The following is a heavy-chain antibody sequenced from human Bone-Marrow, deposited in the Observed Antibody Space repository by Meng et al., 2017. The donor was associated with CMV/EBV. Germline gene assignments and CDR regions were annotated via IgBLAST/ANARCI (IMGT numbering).Heavy chain of an antibody. Sequence: GESLKISCAASGFTFSSYSMNWVRQAPGKGLEWVSVIYSDDSTYYADSVKGRFTISRDNSKNTLYLQMNSLRAEDTAVYYCASMVGGGYFDYWGQGTLVTVSS. CDR3: ASMVGGGYFDY. V-gene: IGHV3-53*01. CDR2: IYSDDST. D-gene: IGHD4-23*01. CDR1: GFTFSSYS. J-gene: IGHJ4*02.